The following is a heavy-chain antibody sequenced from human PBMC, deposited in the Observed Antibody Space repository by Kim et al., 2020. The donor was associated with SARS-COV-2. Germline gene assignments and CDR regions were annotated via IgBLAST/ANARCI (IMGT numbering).Heavy chain of an antibody. V-gene: IGHV4-34*01. CDR1: GGSFSGYY. CDR3: ARVRRSADFHEQQRDY. D-gene: IGHD6-13*01. CDR2: INHSGST. Sequence: SETLSLTCAVYGGSFSGYYWSWIRQPPGKGLEWIGEINHSGSTNYNPSLKSRVTISVDTSKNQFSLKLSSVTAADTAVYYCARVRRSADFHEQQRDYWGQGTLVTVSS. J-gene: IGHJ4*02.